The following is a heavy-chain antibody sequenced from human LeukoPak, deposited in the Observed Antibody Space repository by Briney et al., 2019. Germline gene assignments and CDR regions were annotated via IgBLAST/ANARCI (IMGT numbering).Heavy chain of an antibody. CDR1: GGSISSGGYY. D-gene: IGHD5-18*01. J-gene: IGHJ3*02. V-gene: IGHV4-30-2*01. CDR2: IYHSGST. Sequence: SQTLSLTCTVSGGSISSGGYYWSWIRQPPGKGLEWIGYIYHSGSTYYNPSLKSRVTISVDRSKNQFSLKLSSVTAADTAVYYCARGNSYSYGRPDAFDIWGQGTMVTVSS. CDR3: ARGNSYSYGRPDAFDI.